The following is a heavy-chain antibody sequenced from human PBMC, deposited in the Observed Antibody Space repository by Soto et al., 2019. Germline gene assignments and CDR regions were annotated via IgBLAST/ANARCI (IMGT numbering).Heavy chain of an antibody. V-gene: IGHV3-30*18. CDR2: ISYDGSNK. D-gene: IGHD3-16*01. CDR3: AKMGGGLNY. Sequence: QVQLVESGGGVVQPGRSLRLSCAASGFTFSSYGMHWVRQAPGKGLEWVAVISYDGSNKYYADSVKGRFTISRDNSKNTLYLQMNSLRAEDTAVYYCAKMGGGLNYWGQGTLGTVSS. J-gene: IGHJ4*02. CDR1: GFTFSSYG.